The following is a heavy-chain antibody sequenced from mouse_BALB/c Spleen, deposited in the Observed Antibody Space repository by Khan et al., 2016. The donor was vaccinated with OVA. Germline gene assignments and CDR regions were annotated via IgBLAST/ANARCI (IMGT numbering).Heavy chain of an antibody. D-gene: IGHD1-2*01. CDR1: GYSITSGYG. V-gene: IGHV3-2*02. CDR2: ISYSGST. J-gene: IGHJ2*01. CDR3: ARTARIKY. Sequence: EVKLLESGPGLVKPSQSLSLTCTVTGYSITSGYGWNWIRQFPGNKLECMGYISYSGSTNYHPSLKSRISITRDTSKNQFFLQLNSVTTEDTATYYCARTARIKYWGQGTTLTVSS.